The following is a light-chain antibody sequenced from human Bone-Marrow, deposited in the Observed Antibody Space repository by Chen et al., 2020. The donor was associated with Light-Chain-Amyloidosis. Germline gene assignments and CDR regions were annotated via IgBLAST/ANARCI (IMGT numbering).Light chain of an antibody. J-gene: IGLJ2*01. CDR1: NIGSTS. CDR3: QSADSTGACGVL. V-gene: IGLV3-21*02. Sequence: SYVLTQPSSVSVAPGQTATISCGGNNIGSTSVHWYQQTPGQAPLLVVYDDSDRPSGIPGRFSGSTSGTTVTLTISGVQAEDEADYYCQSADSTGACGVLFGGGTKLTVL. CDR2: DDS.